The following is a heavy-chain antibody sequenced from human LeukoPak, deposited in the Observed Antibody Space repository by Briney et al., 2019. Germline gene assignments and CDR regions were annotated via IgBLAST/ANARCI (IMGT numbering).Heavy chain of an antibody. CDR2: IYYSGST. D-gene: IGHD3-22*01. V-gene: IGHV4-31*03. J-gene: IGHJ3*02. CDR3: AREGDSSGYYRDCAYDI. Sequence: SETLSLTCTVSGGSISSGGYYWSWIRQHPGKGLEWIGYIYYSGSTYYNPSLKSRVTISVDTSKNQFSLKLSSVTAADTAVYYCAREGDSSGYYRDCAYDIWGQGTMVTVSS. CDR1: GGSISSGGYY.